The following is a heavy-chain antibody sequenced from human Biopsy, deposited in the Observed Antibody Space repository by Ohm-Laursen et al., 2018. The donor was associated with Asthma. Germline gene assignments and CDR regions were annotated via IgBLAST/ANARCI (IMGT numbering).Heavy chain of an antibody. CDR1: GFSVSTKY. J-gene: IGHJ6*02. CDR3: ARISRLGYNSLDYGMDV. Sequence: LRLSCAASGFSVSTKYMSWVRQAPGKGLEWVSLIYSGDNTYYADSVKGRFTISRDHSKLYLQMNNLRAEDTAVYHCARISRLGYNSLDYGMDVWGQGTTVTVSS. V-gene: IGHV3-53*01. D-gene: IGHD5-24*01. CDR2: IYSGDNT.